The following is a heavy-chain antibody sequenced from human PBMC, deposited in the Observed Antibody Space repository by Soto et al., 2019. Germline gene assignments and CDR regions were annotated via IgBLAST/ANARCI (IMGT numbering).Heavy chain of an antibody. Sequence: GGSLRLCCAASEFTFSSYPMHWVRQAPGKGLEWVSSISTGSSYIYYADSLKGRFTISRDNAENSLYLQMNSLRAEDTAVYYCAREMKQLVQEGFLQHWGQGTLVTVSS. CDR1: EFTFSSYP. V-gene: IGHV3-21*01. CDR2: ISTGSSYI. D-gene: IGHD6-13*01. CDR3: AREMKQLVQEGFLQH. J-gene: IGHJ1*01.